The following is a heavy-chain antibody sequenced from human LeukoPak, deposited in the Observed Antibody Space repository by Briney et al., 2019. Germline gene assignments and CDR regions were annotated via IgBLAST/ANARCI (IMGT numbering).Heavy chain of an antibody. CDR3: ARDGLYSSGWSDAFDI. D-gene: IGHD6-19*01. CDR1: GGSISSGSYY. CDR2: IYTSGST. V-gene: IGHV4-61*02. J-gene: IGHJ3*02. Sequence: SETLSLTCTASGGSISSGSYYWSWIRQPAGKGLEWIGRIYTSGSTNYHPSLKSRVTISVDTSKNQFSLKLSSVTAADTAVYYCARDGLYSSGWSDAFDIWGQGTMVTVSS.